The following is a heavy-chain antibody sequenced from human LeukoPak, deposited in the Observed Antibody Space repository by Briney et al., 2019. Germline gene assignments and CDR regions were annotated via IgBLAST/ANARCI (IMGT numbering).Heavy chain of an antibody. CDR1: GFTFSSYW. Sequence: GGSLRPSCAVSGFTFSSYWMTWLPQAPGKGLECVANIMQDGGHRHYVDSVRGRFTISRDNAKNSLYLQMNSLRAEDTAVYYCARDERRYCSSTSCYRARDYYYGMDVWGQGTTVTVSS. D-gene: IGHD2-2*01. CDR2: IMQDGGHR. CDR3: ARDERRYCSSTSCYRARDYYYGMDV. J-gene: IGHJ6*02. V-gene: IGHV3-7*05.